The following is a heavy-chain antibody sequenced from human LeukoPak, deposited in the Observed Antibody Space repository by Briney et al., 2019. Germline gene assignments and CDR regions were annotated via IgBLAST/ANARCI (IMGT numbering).Heavy chain of an antibody. CDR3: AREVVPAGTPVYMDV. Sequence: ASVKVSCKASGYTFTSYDINWARQATGQGLEWMGWMNPNSGNTGYAQKFQGRVAMTRNTSISTAYMELSSLRSEDTAVYYCAREVVPAGTPVYMDVWGTGTTVTVSS. CDR1: GYTFTSYD. CDR2: MNPNSGNT. V-gene: IGHV1-8*01. J-gene: IGHJ6*03. D-gene: IGHD2-2*01.